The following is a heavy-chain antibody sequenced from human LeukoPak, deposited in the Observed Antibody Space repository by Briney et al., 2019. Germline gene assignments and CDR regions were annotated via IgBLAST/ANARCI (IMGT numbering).Heavy chain of an antibody. CDR2: ISSSSSII. CDR3: ARDHYSIKDL. D-gene: IGHD6-13*01. J-gene: IGHJ5*02. Sequence: GGSLTLSCAASGFTLSTFNMNWVRQAPGKGLEWVSYISSSSSIIHYADSVKGRFTISRDNAKNSLCLQMNSLRDEDTAVYYCARDHYSIKDLWGQGTLVTVSS. V-gene: IGHV3-48*02. CDR1: GFTLSTFN.